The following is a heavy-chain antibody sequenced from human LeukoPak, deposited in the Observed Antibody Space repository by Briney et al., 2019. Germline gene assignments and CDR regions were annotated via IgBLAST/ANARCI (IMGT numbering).Heavy chain of an antibody. J-gene: IGHJ4*02. D-gene: IGHD2-8*01. CDR3: ARTMAVYYFDY. CDR1: GGSISSYY. V-gene: IGHV4-59*01. Sequence: SETLSLTCTVSGGSISSYYGSWIRQPPGKGLEWIGYIYYSGSTNYNPSLKSRVTISVDTSKNQFSLKLSSVTAADTAVYYCARTMAVYYFDYWGQGTLVTVSS. CDR2: IYYSGST.